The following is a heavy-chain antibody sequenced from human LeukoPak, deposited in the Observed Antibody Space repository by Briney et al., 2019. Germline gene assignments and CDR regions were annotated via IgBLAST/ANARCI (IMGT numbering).Heavy chain of an antibody. Sequence: PGGSLRLSCAASGFTFRSYWMHWVRQAPGKGLVWVSRINSEGTTTNYADSVKGRFSISRLNAKETLYLQMNSLRAEDTAVYYCARDSKDYGDYNWFYYYYYMDVWGKGTTVTVSS. V-gene: IGHV3-74*01. CDR1: GFTFRSYW. D-gene: IGHD4-17*01. CDR3: ARDSKDYGDYNWFYYYYYMDV. J-gene: IGHJ6*03. CDR2: INSEGTTT.